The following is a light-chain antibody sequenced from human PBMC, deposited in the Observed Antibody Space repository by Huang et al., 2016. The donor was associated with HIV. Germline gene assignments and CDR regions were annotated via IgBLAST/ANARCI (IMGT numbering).Light chain of an antibody. V-gene: IGKV3-20*01. CDR1: QSVSSKY. Sequence: EIVLTQSPGTVSLSPGERATLSCRASQSVSSKYLAWYQQKPGQAPRLLIYGASYRATCIPDRFSGSGSGTDFTLTISRLEPEDFAVYYCQQYDSSPIFTFGPGTKVDIK. J-gene: IGKJ3*01. CDR2: GAS. CDR3: QQYDSSPIFT.